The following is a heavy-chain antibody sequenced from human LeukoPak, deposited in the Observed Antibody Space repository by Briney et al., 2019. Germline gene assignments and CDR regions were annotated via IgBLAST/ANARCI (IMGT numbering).Heavy chain of an antibody. D-gene: IGHD6-19*01. CDR1: GGTFSSYA. CDR2: MIPIFGTA. Sequence: ASVKVSCKASGGTFSSYAISWVRQAPGQGLEWMGGMIPIFGTANYAQKFQGRVTITADESTSTAYMELSSLRSEDTAVYYCARDSSGWYTIWGQGTLVTVSS. V-gene: IGHV1-69*13. J-gene: IGHJ4*02. CDR3: ARDSSGWYTI.